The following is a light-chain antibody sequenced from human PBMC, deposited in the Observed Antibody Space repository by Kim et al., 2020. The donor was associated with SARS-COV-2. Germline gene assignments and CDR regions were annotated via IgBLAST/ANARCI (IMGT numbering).Light chain of an antibody. CDR3: HQYGSPPYT. Sequence: EIVLTQSPGTLSLSPGERATLSCRASQSVRDNYLAWYQQKPGQAPRLLIYAASSRATGIPDRFSGSGSGTDFTLTINRLEPEDLAVYQCHQYGSPPYTFGQGTKLEI. V-gene: IGKV3-20*01. CDR2: AAS. CDR1: QSVRDNY. J-gene: IGKJ2*01.